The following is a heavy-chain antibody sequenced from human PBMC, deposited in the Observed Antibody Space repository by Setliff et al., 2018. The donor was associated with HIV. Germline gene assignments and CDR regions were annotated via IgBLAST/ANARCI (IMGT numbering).Heavy chain of an antibody. CDR2: IYASGSP. Sequence: SETLSLTCTVSGCSMNSGGYYWTWIRQHPGKGLEWIGYIYASGSPDYNPSLESRVTISSDTSKNQFSLKLKSVTGADTAVYYCARVFHSLPTGLNDPFDMWGQGTLVTVSS. CDR3: ARVFHSLPTGLNDPFDM. J-gene: IGHJ3*02. D-gene: IGHD4-17*01. CDR1: GCSMNSGGYY. V-gene: IGHV4-31*03.